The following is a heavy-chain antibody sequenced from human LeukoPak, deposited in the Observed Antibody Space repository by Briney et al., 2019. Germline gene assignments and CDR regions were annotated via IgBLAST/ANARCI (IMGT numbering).Heavy chain of an antibody. CDR2: IWYDGRNK. J-gene: IGHJ4*02. Sequence: GGSLRLSCAASGFTVSSNYMSWVRQAPGKGLEWVAVIWYDGRNKYYVDSVKGRFTISRDGPKNTLYLQMNSLRGEDTAVYYCVRDGGAMAGTGGLDYWGQGTLVTVSS. CDR3: VRDGGAMAGTGGLDY. D-gene: IGHD6-19*01. CDR1: GFTVSSNY. V-gene: IGHV3-33*08.